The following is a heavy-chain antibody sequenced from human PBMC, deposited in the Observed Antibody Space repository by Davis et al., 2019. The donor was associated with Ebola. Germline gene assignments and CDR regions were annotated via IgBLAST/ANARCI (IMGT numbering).Heavy chain of an antibody. V-gene: IGHV1-8*01. CDR1: RYTFTSYD. CDR2: MNPNSGNT. CDR3: ARGVDYDFWSGLEGTWFDP. D-gene: IGHD3-3*01. J-gene: IGHJ5*02. Sequence: ASVTVSCQASRYTFTSYDINWVRQATGQGLEWMGWMNPNSGNTGYAQKFQGRVTMTRNTSISTAYMELSSLRSEDTAVYYCARGVDYDFWSGLEGTWFDPWGQGTLVTVSS.